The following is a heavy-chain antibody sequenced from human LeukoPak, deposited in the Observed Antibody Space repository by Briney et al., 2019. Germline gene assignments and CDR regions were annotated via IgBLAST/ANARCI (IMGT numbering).Heavy chain of an antibody. J-gene: IGHJ4*02. CDR3: AKGWQMATIMTYFDY. CDR2: IIPIFGTA. V-gene: IGHV1-69*13. Sequence: SVKVSCKASGGTFSSYAISWVRQAPGQGLEWMGGIIPIFGTANYAQKFQGRVTITADESTSTAYMELSSLRSEDTAVYYCAKGWQMATIMTYFDYWGQGTLVTVSS. CDR1: GGTFSSYA. D-gene: IGHD5-24*01.